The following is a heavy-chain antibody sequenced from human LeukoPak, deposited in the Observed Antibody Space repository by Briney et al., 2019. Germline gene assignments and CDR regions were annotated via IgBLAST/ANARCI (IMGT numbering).Heavy chain of an antibody. CDR3: ARWGSYGSGSGRWFDP. CDR1: GGSISSYY. CDR2: IYYSGST. Sequence: SETLSLTCTVSGGSISSYYWSWIRQPPGKGLEWIGYIYYSGSTNYNPSLKSRVTISVDTSKNQFSLKLSSVTAADTAVYYCARWGSYGSGSGRWFDPWGQGTLVTVSS. J-gene: IGHJ5*02. D-gene: IGHD3-10*01. V-gene: IGHV4-59*01.